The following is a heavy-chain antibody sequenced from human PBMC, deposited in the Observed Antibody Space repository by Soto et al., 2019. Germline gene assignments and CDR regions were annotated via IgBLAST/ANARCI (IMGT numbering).Heavy chain of an antibody. Sequence: GGSLRLSCAASGFTFSSYGMHWVRQAPGKGLEWVAVISYDGSNKYYADSVKGRFTISRDNSKNTLYLQMNSLRAEDTAVYYCAKHHYYDSSGYSWGQGTLVTVSS. CDR3: AKHHYYDSSGYS. J-gene: IGHJ5*02. V-gene: IGHV3-30*18. CDR2: ISYDGSNK. D-gene: IGHD3-22*01. CDR1: GFTFSSYG.